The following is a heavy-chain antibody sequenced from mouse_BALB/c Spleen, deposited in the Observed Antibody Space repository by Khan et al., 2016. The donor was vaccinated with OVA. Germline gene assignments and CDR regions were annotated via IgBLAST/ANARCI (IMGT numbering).Heavy chain of an antibody. J-gene: IGHJ3*01. Sequence: EVELVESGGDLVKPGGSLKLSCSVSGFTFSTFAMSWVRQTPEKRLEWVATISSGGDYTYYPDSVTGRFTISRDNAKNTLYLQMRSLRSEATAMYYCARHNYVPFADWGQGTLVTVSA. CDR2: ISSGGDYT. V-gene: IGHV5-9-3*01. CDR1: GFTFSTFA. D-gene: IGHD2-1*01. CDR3: ARHNYVPFAD.